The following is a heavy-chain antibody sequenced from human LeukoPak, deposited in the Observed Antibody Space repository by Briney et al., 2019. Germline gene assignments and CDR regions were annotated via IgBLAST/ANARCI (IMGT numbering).Heavy chain of an antibody. J-gene: IGHJ4*02. D-gene: IGHD6-19*01. CDR2: IYHSGST. V-gene: IGHV4-34*01. CDR3: ASLRYSSGWSQTGAMFY. CDR1: GGSFSGYY. Sequence: PSETLSLTCAVYGGSFSGYYWSWIRQPPGKGLEWIWEIYHSGSTNYNPSLKSRVTISVDKSKNQFSLKLSSVTAADTAVYYCASLRYSSGWSQTGAMFYWGQGTLVTVSS.